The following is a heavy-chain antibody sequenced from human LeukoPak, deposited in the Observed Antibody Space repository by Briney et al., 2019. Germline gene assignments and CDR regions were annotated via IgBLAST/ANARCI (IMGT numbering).Heavy chain of an antibody. CDR3: ARASLDIVVVPAAILAPYYYYYDMDV. D-gene: IGHD2-2*02. CDR2: ISSSGSTI. Sequence: GGSLRLSCAASGFTFSDYYMSWIRQAPGKGLEWVSYISSSGSTIYYADSVKGRFTISRDNAKNSLYLQMNSLRAEDTAVYYCARASLDIVVVPAAILAPYYYYYDMDVWGQGTTVTVSS. J-gene: IGHJ6*02. V-gene: IGHV3-11*01. CDR1: GFTFSDYY.